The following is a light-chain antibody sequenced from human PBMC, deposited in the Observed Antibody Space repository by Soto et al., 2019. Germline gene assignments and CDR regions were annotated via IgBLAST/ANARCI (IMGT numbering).Light chain of an antibody. Sequence: DIQLTQSPSFLSASVGDRVIITCRASQGINRYLGWYQQKPGKAPNLLIYSATTLQSGVPLRFSGSVSGTEFTLIISSLQPEDFATYYCQQFKSYPLTFGGGTKVEIK. V-gene: IGKV1-9*01. CDR1: QGINRY. CDR3: QQFKSYPLT. J-gene: IGKJ4*01. CDR2: SAT.